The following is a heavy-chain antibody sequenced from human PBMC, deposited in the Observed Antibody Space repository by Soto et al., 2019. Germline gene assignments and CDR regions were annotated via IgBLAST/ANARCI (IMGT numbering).Heavy chain of an antibody. Sequence: PGESLKISCKGSGYSFTSYLLSWVRQMPWKGLEWMGLIYPGDSDTRYSPSFQGQVTISADKTISTAYLQWSSLKASDTAMYYCARRELLGRFDYWGQGPLVTVSS. D-gene: IGHD1-26*01. CDR2: IYPGDSDT. V-gene: IGHV5-51*01. CDR1: GYSFTSYL. J-gene: IGHJ4*02. CDR3: ARRELLGRFDY.